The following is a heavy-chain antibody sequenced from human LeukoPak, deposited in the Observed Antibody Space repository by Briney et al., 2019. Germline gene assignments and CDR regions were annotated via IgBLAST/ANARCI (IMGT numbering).Heavy chain of an antibody. V-gene: IGHV3-7*01. CDR3: ARDLDSSSWYYFDY. CDR2: IKQDGSEK. J-gene: IGHJ4*02. Sequence: HPGGSLRLSCAASGFTFSSYWMSWVRQAPGKRLEWVANIKQDGSEKYYVDSVKGRFTISRDNAKNSLYLQMNSLRAEDTAVYYCARDLDSSSWYYFDYWGQGTLVTVSS. CDR1: GFTFSSYW. D-gene: IGHD6-13*01.